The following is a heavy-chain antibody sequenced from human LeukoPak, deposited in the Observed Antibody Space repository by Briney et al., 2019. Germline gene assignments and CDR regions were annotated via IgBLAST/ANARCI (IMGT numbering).Heavy chain of an antibody. CDR2: VSFDGSNK. CDR3: ARAYCSGGSCYFLGYYYYGMDV. CDR1: GFTFSIYA. J-gene: IGHJ6*02. Sequence: GGSLRLSCAASGFTFSIYAMHWVRQAPGKGLEWVAVVSFDGSNKYYADSVKGRFTISRDNSKNTLYLQMNSLRAEDTAVYYCARAYCSGGSCYFLGYYYYGMDVWGQGTTVTVSS. D-gene: IGHD2-15*01. V-gene: IGHV3-30-3*01.